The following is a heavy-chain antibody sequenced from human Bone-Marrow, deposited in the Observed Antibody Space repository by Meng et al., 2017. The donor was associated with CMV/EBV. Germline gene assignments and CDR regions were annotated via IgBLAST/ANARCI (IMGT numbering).Heavy chain of an antibody. D-gene: IGHD4-17*01. CDR1: RYTFIGYH. J-gene: IGHJ4*02. V-gene: IGHV1-2*02. CDR2: INLNSGGT. CDR3: ARTPEYGDYSLDH. Sequence: CKASRYTFIGYHMHWVRQAPGQGLEWMGRINLNSGGTNYAQKFQGRVTMTRDTSISTAYMELTRLTSADTAVFYCARTPEYGDYSLDHWGQGTLVTVSS.